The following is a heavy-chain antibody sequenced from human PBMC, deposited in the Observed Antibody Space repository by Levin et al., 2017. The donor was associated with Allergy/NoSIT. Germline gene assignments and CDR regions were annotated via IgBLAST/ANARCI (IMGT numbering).Heavy chain of an antibody. D-gene: IGHD3-22*01. CDR3: AKSPSSGYVLYYGMDV. Sequence: LSLTCAASGFTFSSYDMSWVRQAPGKGLEWVSALSGSGGNTYYADSVKGRFTISRDNSTNTLYLQMNSLRAEDTAVYYCAKSPSSGYVLYYGMDVWGQGTTVTVSS. CDR2: LSGSGGNT. V-gene: IGHV3-23*01. J-gene: IGHJ6*02. CDR1: GFTFSSYD.